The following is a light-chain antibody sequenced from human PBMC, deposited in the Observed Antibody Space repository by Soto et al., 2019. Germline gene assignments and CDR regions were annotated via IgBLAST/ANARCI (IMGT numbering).Light chain of an antibody. V-gene: IGLV1-51*01. J-gene: IGLJ3*02. CDR3: GTWDSSLTVWV. CDR1: SSDIGNNY. CDR2: DNN. Sequence: QSVLTQSPSVSASPGQKVTISCSGSSSDIGNNYVSWYQHLPGTAPKLLIYDNNKRPSGIPDRFSGSKSGTSATLGITGLQTGDEADYYCGTWDSSLTVWVFGGGTKLTVL.